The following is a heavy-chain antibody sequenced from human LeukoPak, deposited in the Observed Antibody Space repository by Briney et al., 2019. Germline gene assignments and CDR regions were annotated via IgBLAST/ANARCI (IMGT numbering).Heavy chain of an antibody. D-gene: IGHD3-10*01. V-gene: IGHV3-30*02. CDR3: AIDRGLVGSLDAFDI. J-gene: IGHJ3*02. CDR1: GFTFSSYG. CDR2: IRYDGSNK. Sequence: PGGSLRLSCAASGFTFSSYGMHWVRQAPGKGLEWVAFIRYDGSNKYYADSVKGRFTISRDNSKNTLYLQMNSLRAEDTAVYYCAIDRGLVGSLDAFDIWGQGTMVTVSS.